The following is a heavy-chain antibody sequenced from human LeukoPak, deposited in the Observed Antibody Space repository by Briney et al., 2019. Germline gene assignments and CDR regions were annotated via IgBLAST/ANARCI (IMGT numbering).Heavy chain of an antibody. CDR1: GFTFSSYA. D-gene: IGHD3-10*01. CDR2: ISYDGSNK. J-gene: IGHJ5*02. V-gene: IGHV3-30*04. CDR3: ARGRGSGSYYRNWFDP. Sequence: GGSLRLSCAASGFTFSSYAMHWVRQAPGKGLAGVAVISYDGSNKYYADSVKGRFPISRDNSKNTLYLQMNSLRAEDTAVYYCARGRGSGSYYRNWFDPWGQGTLVTVSS.